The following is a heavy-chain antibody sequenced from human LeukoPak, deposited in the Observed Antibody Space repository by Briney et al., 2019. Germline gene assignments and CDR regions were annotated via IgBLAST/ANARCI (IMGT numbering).Heavy chain of an antibody. V-gene: IGHV4-34*01. CDR3: ARRGIAAAGDFDY. CDR2: INHSGST. D-gene: IGHD6-13*01. CDR1: GGSFSGYY. Sequence: PLETLSLTCAVYGGSFSGYYWSWIRQPPGKGLEWIGEINHSGSTNYNPSLKSRVTISVDTSKNQFSLKLSSVTAADTAVYYCARRGIAAAGDFDYWGQGTLVTVSS. J-gene: IGHJ4*02.